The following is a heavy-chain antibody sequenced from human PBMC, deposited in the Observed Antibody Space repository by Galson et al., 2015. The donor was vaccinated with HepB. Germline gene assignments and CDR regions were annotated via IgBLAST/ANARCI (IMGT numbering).Heavy chain of an antibody. CDR2: ISNSGGTT. V-gene: IGHV3-23*01. D-gene: IGHD3-10*01. CDR3: ARHRGGGGRAYYSFDL. CDR1: GFTFSSLA. J-gene: IGHJ2*01. Sequence: SLRLSCAASGFTFSSLAMSWVRQAPGKGPEWVSLISNSGGTTDYTDSVKGRFTISRDNSKNTLSLQMTSLRAEDTATYYCARHRGGGGRAYYSFDLWGRGTLVTVSS.